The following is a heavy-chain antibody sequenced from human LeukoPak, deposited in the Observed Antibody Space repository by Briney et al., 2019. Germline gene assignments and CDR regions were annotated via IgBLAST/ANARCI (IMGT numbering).Heavy chain of an antibody. CDR3: ARAEYSNYYDSSGLGY. J-gene: IGHJ4*02. V-gene: IGHV1-18*01. CDR2: ISAYNGNT. D-gene: IGHD3-22*01. Sequence: ASVKVSCKASGYTLTSYGISWVRQAPGQGLEWMGWISAYNGNTNYAQKLQGRVTMTTDTSTSTAYMELRSLRSDDTAVYYCARAEYSNYYDSSGLGYWGQGTLVTVSS. CDR1: GYTLTSYG.